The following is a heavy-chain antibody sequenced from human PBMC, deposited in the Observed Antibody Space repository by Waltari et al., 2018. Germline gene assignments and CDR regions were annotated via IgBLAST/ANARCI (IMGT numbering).Heavy chain of an antibody. CDR3: TRGGRDSSWYWRD. J-gene: IGHJ4*02. D-gene: IGHD6-13*01. Sequence: EVQLVESGGGLAQPGGSLRLSCAASALSFSTYWMPWVGQASGKGPEWVANIKKDGSEKYYMDSVKGRFTISRDNAKNSLYLQMNNLRVEDTAVYYCTRGGRDSSWYWRDWGQGTLVTVSS. CDR2: IKKDGSEK. V-gene: IGHV3-7*01. CDR1: ALSFSTYW.